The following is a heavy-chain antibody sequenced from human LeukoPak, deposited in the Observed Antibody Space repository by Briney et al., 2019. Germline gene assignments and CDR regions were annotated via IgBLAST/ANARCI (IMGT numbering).Heavy chain of an antibody. D-gene: IGHD6-13*01. Sequence: GGSLRLSCAASGFIFSSYAMSWVRQAPGKGLEWVSIISFSGSSTYYTDSVKGRFTISRDNSKNTLYLQMNSLRAEDTAVYYCAXIXTRXTAPVQRAFDHWGQGTRVTVSS. CDR2: ISFSGSST. V-gene: IGHV3-23*01. CDR3: AXIXTRXTAPVQRAFDH. J-gene: IGHJ4*02. CDR1: GFIFSSYA.